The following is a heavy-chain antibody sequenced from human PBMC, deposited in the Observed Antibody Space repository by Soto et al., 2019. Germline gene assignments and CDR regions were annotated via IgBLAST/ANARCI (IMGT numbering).Heavy chain of an antibody. CDR2: VNPSYGDT. CDR3: ARGLEVASRQLFDF. J-gene: IGHJ5*01. CDR1: GYTFTFYY. V-gene: IGHV1-46*01. D-gene: IGHD3-3*01. Sequence: QVQLVQSGAEVRKPGASVRISCKASGYTFTFYYIHWVRQAPGQGLEWMGTVNPSYGDTAYSQKFQGRVTLTRDTSTTTVYMDLSSLRSEDTAVYFCARGLEVASRQLFDFWGQGSLVSVSS.